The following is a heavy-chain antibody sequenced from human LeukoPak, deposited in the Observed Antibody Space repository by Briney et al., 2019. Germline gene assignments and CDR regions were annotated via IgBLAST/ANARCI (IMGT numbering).Heavy chain of an antibody. CDR1: GYTFTSYG. V-gene: IGHV1-18*01. J-gene: IGHJ6*02. CDR2: ISAYNGNT. Sequence: ASVKVSCKASGYTFTSYGISWVRQAPGQGLEWMGWISAYNGNTNYAQKLQGRVTMTTDTSTSTAYMELRSLRSDDTAVYYCARDTWQQLLYYYGMDVWGQGTTVTVSS. D-gene: IGHD6-13*01. CDR3: ARDTWQQLLYYYGMDV.